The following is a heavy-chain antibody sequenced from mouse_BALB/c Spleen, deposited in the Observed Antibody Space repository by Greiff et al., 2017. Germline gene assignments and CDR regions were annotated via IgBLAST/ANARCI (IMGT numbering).Heavy chain of an antibody. CDR1: GFTFSSFG. Sequence: EVMLVESGGGLVQPGGSRKLSCAASGFTFSSFGMHWVRQAPEKGLEWVAYISSGSSTIYYADTVKGRFTISRDNPKNTLCLQMTSLRSEDTAMYYCARTDGYSYYYAMDYWGQGTSVTVSS. D-gene: IGHD1-2*01. CDR3: ARTDGYSYYYAMDY. CDR2: ISSGSSTI. V-gene: IGHV5-17*02. J-gene: IGHJ4*01.